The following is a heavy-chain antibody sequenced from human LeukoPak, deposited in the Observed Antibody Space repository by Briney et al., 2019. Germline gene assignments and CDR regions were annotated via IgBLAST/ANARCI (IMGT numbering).Heavy chain of an antibody. D-gene: IGHD1-7*01. V-gene: IGHV4-34*01. CDR2: INHSGST. J-gene: IGHJ6*03. Sequence: SETLSFTCAVYGGSFSGYYWSWIRQPPGKGLEWIGEINHSGSTNYNPSLKSRVTISVDTSKNQLSLKLSSVTAADTAVYYCARLASTGAMAHNYYYYYYMDVWGKGTTVTVSS. CDR3: ARLASTGAMAHNYYYYYYMDV. CDR1: GGSFSGYY.